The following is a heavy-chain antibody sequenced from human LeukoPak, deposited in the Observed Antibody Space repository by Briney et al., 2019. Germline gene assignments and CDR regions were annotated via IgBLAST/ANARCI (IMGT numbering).Heavy chain of an antibody. Sequence: QPGRSLRLSCAASGFTFSSYAMHWVRQAPGKGLEWVAVISYDGSNKYYADSEKGRFTISRDNSKNTLYLQMNSLRAEDTAVYYCARGKGEYFDYWGQGTLVTVSS. D-gene: IGHD3-16*01. CDR3: ARGKGEYFDY. CDR2: ISYDGSNK. CDR1: GFTFSSYA. J-gene: IGHJ4*02. V-gene: IGHV3-30*04.